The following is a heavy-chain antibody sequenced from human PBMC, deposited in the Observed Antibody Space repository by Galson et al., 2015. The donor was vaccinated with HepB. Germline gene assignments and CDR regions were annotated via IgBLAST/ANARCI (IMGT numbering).Heavy chain of an antibody. V-gene: IGHV3-13*05. Sequence: SLRLSCAASGFTFSSYDMHWVRQGTGKGLEWVSSIGTAGDPYYAGSVRGRFTISRENAKNSLYLQMNSLGAGDTAVYYCARGISDSGGYNWFDPWAREPWSPSPQ. CDR2: IGTAGDP. D-gene: IGHD3-22*01. CDR1: GFTFSSYD. J-gene: IGHJ5*02. CDR3: ARGISDSGGYNWFDP.